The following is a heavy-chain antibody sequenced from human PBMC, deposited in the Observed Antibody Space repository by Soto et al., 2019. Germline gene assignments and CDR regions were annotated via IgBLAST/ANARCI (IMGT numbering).Heavy chain of an antibody. CDR3: VRLGGFCGSSNCNGYYAMDV. Sequence: QLQLQESGPGLVKPSETLSLTCTVSGGSITSGPYSWGWIRQPPGEGLEWIGTFHYGEKTYYNPSLGSRVTISVDTSQNQFSLKVTSVTVTDSAVYYCVRLGGFCGSSNCNGYYAMDVWGQGTTVTVSS. CDR2: FHYGEKT. CDR1: GGSITSGPYS. V-gene: IGHV4-39*01. D-gene: IGHD1-1*01. J-gene: IGHJ6*02.